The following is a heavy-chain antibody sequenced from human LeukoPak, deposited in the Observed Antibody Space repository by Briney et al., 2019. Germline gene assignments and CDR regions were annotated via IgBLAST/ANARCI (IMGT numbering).Heavy chain of an antibody. V-gene: IGHV3-7*01. CDR2: IKQDGSEE. CDR1: GFTFSNFW. D-gene: IGHD6-13*01. Sequence: GGALRLSCAASGFTFSNFWTTWGREAPEEGLERVANIKQDGSEEYYVDSVKSRFTIYTDNAKNSLYLQMNSLRADDTAVYYCARGRGQQQINYFDYWGQGTLVTVSS. CDR3: ARGRGQQQINYFDY. J-gene: IGHJ4*02.